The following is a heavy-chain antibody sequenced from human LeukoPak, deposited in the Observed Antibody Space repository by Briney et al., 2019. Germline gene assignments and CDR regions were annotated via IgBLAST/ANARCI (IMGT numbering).Heavy chain of an antibody. CDR1: GYTFTDYY. CDR2: INPNSGGT. D-gene: IGHD1-1*01. V-gene: IGHV1-2*02. CDR3: ARDIWNLRMIYY. Sequence: GASVKVSCKASGYTFTDYYIHWVRQAAGQGLEWMGWINPNSGGTNYGQDFQGRVTITGDTSLSTAYMELSGLRSDDTAVYYCARDIWNLRMIYYWGQGTLVTVSS. J-gene: IGHJ4*02.